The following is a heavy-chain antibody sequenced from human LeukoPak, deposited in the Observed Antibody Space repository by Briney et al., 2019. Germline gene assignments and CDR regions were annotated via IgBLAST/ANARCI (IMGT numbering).Heavy chain of an antibody. Sequence: GGSLRLSYAASGFTFSTYAMTWVRQAPGKGLQWVGRIRNKANSYTTEYAASVKGRFTISRDDSKNSLYLQLNSLKAEDTAVYYCATSRPYAACDYWGQGTLVTVSS. V-gene: IGHV3-72*01. CDR1: GFTFSTYA. J-gene: IGHJ4*02. CDR2: IRNKANSYTT. D-gene: IGHD4-17*01. CDR3: ATSRPYAACDY.